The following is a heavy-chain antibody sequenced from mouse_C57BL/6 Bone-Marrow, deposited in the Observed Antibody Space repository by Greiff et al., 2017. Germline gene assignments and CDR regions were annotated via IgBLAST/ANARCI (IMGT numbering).Heavy chain of an antibody. J-gene: IGHJ2*01. Sequence: EVKLMESGGGLVQPGGSMKLSCVASGFTFSNYWMNWVRQSPEKGLEWVAQIRLKSDNYATHYAESVKGRFTISRDDSKSSVYLQMNNLRAEDTGIYYCTEMIHFDYWGQGTTLTVSS. CDR3: TEMIHFDY. CDR2: IRLKSDNYAT. CDR1: GFTFSNYW. D-gene: IGHD2-3*01. V-gene: IGHV6-3*01.